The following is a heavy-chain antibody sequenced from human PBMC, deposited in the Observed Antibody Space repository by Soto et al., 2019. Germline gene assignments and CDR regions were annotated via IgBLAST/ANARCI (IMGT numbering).Heavy chain of an antibody. CDR1: GDSVSSNSAA. Sequence: SQTLSLTCAISGDSVSSNSAAWNWIRQSPSRGLEWLGRTYYRSRWYNDYAVSVKSRITINPDTSKNQFSLQLNSVTPEDTAVYYCARSVYDSSGSPHFDYWCQGTLVTVSS. V-gene: IGHV6-1*01. D-gene: IGHD3-22*01. CDR3: ARSVYDSSGSPHFDY. CDR2: TYYRSRWYN. J-gene: IGHJ4*02.